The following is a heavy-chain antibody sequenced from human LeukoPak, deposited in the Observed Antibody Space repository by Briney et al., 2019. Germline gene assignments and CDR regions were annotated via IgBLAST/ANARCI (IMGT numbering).Heavy chain of an antibody. J-gene: IGHJ4*02. D-gene: IGHD6-19*01. CDR1: GGSISSGDYY. CDR2: IYYSGST. CDR3: PRHRGSIGWSDYFDY. V-gene: IGHV4-31*03. Sequence: SQTLSLTCTVSGGSISSGDYYWSWIRQYPGKGLEWHGYIYYSGSTYYNPSRKSRVTISVDTSKRQFSLKLSSVTAADTAVYYCPRHRGSIGWSDYFDYWGQGTLVTVSS.